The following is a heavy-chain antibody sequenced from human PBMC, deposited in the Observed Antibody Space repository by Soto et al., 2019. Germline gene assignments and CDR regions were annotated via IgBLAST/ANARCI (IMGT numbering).Heavy chain of an antibody. V-gene: IGHV3-74*01. CDR3: ASVIPLGY. D-gene: IGHD2-21*01. Sequence: PGVSLRLSCAASGFTFSSFWMPWVRQAPGKGLVWVSRINSDGSSTYYADSVKGRFTISRDNAKNTLYLQMSSLRAEDTAVYYCASVIPLGYWGQGTLVTVSS. CDR1: GFTFSSFW. CDR2: INSDGSST. J-gene: IGHJ4*02.